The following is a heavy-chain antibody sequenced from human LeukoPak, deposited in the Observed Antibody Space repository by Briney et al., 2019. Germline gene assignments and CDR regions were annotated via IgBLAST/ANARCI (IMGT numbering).Heavy chain of an antibody. J-gene: IGHJ4*02. Sequence: PGGSLRLSCAASGFTFSSYDMSWVRQAPGKGLEWVSAISGSGGSTYYADSVKSRFTISTDNTKNTLFLHMNSLRAEDTAVYYIAKDVSSGTYFDYWGQGTLVTVSS. D-gene: IGHD1-26*01. V-gene: IGHV3-23*01. CDR3: AKDVSSGTYFDY. CDR1: GFTFSSYD. CDR2: ISGSGGST.